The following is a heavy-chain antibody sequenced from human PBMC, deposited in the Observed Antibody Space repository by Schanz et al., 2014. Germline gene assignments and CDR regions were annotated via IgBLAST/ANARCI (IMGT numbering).Heavy chain of an antibody. J-gene: IGHJ3*02. V-gene: IGHV3-30*04. CDR2: ISYDGSNQ. CDR3: AKDRWRATVMVDAFDI. D-gene: IGHD4-4*01. Sequence: QVQLVESGGGVVQPGRSLRLSCAASGFTVRSYAMHWVRQAPGKGLEWVAAISYDGSNQYYTDSVKGRFTVSRDNSKNTVYLQMNSLRAEDTAVYFCAKDRWRATVMVDAFDIWGQGTKVTVSS. CDR1: GFTVRSYA.